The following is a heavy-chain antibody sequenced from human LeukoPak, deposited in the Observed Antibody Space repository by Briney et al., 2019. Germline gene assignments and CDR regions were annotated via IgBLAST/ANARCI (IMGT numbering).Heavy chain of an antibody. CDR2: ISGSGGST. Sequence: GGSLRLSCAASGFTFSSYAMSWVRQAPGKGLEWVSAISGSGGSTYYADSVKGRFTISRDNSKNTLYLQMNSLRAEDTAVYYCARGRAEDYDILIDDAFDIWGQGTMVAVSS. CDR3: ARGRAEDYDILIDDAFDI. V-gene: IGHV3-23*01. D-gene: IGHD3-9*01. CDR1: GFTFSSYA. J-gene: IGHJ3*02.